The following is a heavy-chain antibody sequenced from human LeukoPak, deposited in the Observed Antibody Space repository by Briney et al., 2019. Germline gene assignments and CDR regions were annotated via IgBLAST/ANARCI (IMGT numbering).Heavy chain of an antibody. CDR1: GYTFSAYC. Sequence: GASVKVSCKASGYTFSAYCMHWVRQAPGQGLEWMGWINPNSGGTNYAQKFQGRVTMTRDTSISTAYMELSRLRSDDTAVYYCAGITGTTDFQHWGQGTLVTVSS. J-gene: IGHJ1*01. CDR2: INPNSGGT. D-gene: IGHD1-20*01. CDR3: AGITGTTDFQH. V-gene: IGHV1-2*02.